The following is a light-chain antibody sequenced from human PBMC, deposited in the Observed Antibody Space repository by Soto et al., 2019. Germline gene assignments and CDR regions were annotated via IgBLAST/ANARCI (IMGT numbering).Light chain of an antibody. CDR1: QRLSRY. CDR3: QPCYRTPQT. Sequence: DIQMTESPSSLSACVGDRVTIACRASQRLSRYLQWYQQKPGQAPNLLIYGAYGLQRGVPSRFSRSGSGTHFTLTISRLQPEDFATQPSQPCYRTPQTFGHGTQAENK. J-gene: IGKJ1*01. CDR2: GAY. V-gene: IGKV1-39*01.